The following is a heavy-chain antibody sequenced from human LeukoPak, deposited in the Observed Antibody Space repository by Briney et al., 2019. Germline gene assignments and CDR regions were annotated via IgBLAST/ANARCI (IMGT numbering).Heavy chain of an antibody. CDR2: INPSGGST. V-gene: IGHV1-46*01. J-gene: IGHJ3*02. D-gene: IGHD3-10*01. Sequence: ASVKVSCKASGYTFTSYYMHWVRQAPGQGLEWMGIINPSGGSTSYAQKFQGRVTMTRDTSTSTVYMELSSLRSEDTAVYYCARVRRYGSGIYDAFDIWGQGTMVTVSS. CDR3: ARVRRYGSGIYDAFDI. CDR1: GYTFTSYY.